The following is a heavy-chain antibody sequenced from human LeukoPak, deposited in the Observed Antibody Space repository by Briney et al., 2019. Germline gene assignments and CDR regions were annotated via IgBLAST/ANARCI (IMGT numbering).Heavy chain of an antibody. Sequence: WFSSISSSSSYIYYADSVKGRFTISRDNAKNSLYLQMNSLRAEDTAVYYCARDFLSGTLWYWGQGTLVTVSS. J-gene: IGHJ4*02. D-gene: IGHD2/OR15-2a*01. CDR3: ARDFLSGTLWY. V-gene: IGHV3-21*01. CDR2: ISSSSSYI.